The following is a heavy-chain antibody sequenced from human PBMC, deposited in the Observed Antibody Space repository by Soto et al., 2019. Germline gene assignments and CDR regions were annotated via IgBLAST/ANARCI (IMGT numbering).Heavy chain of an antibody. CDR2: ILNDGSNR. J-gene: IGHJ6*02. Sequence: QVQFVESGGGVVQPGRSLRLSCAASEFTFINYGMHWVRQAPGKGLEWVAVILNDGSNRYHADSVKDRFTISRDNSKNTLYLQMNSLRAEDTAVYYCARDDEYAGNGMDVWGQGTTVTVS. CDR1: EFTFINYG. D-gene: IGHD2-8*01. CDR3: ARDDEYAGNGMDV. V-gene: IGHV3-33*01.